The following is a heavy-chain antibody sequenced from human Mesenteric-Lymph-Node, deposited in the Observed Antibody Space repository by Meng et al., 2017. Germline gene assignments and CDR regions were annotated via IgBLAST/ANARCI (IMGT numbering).Heavy chain of an antibody. CDR3: ARVDSSGYFLDY. CDR1: GGSISSGGHS. D-gene: IGHD3-22*01. V-gene: IGHV4-31*03. Sequence: QVQLQESGPGLVKPSQTLSLTCTVSGGSISSGGHSWSWIRQHPGKGLEWIAYIYYSGRTYYNPSLKSRVILSVDTSKNQFSLKLSSVTAADTAVYYCARVDSSGYFLDYWGQGTLVTVSS. J-gene: IGHJ4*01. CDR2: IYYSGRT.